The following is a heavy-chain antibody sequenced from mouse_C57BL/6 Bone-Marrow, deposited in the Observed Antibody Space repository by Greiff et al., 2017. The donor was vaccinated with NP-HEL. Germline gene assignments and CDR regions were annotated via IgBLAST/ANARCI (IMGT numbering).Heavy chain of an antibody. J-gene: IGHJ1*03. V-gene: IGHV7-3*01. CDR2: IRNYANGYTI. D-gene: IGHD1-1*01. CDR1: GFTFTDYY. Sequence: EVQLVESGGGLVQPGGSLSLSCAASGFTFTDYYMSWVRQPPGKALEWLGFIRNYANGYTIEYSASVQGRFTISRDHSQSLLYLQMKALRAEDTATYDCARYTPYYYGSSYWYVDVWGTGTTVTVSS. CDR3: ARYTPYYYGSSYWYVDV.